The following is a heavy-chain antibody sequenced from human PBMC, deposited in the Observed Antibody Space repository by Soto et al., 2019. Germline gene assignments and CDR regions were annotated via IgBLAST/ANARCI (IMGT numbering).Heavy chain of an antibody. CDR3: AHSEDDILTGYPYFDY. J-gene: IGHJ4*02. Sequence: SGPTLVNPTQTLTLTCTFSGFSLSTSGVGVGWIRQPPGKALEWLALIYWNDDKRYSPSLKSRLTITKDTSKNQVVLTITNMDPVDTATYYCAHSEDDILTGYPYFDYWGQGTLVTVSS. CDR2: IYWNDDK. D-gene: IGHD3-9*01. V-gene: IGHV2-5*01. CDR1: GFSLSTSGVG.